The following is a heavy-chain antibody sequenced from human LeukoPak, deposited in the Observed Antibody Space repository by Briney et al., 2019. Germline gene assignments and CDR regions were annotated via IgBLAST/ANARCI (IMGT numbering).Heavy chain of an antibody. CDR3: ARDKGYCSGSSCYYYYGMDV. CDR2: IYSGGST. Sequence: PGGSLRLSCAASGFTVSSNYMSWVRQAPGKGLEWVSVIYSGGSTYYADSVKGRFTISRDNSKNTLYLRMNSLRAEDTAVYYCARDKGYCSGSSCYYYYGMDVWGQGTTVTVSS. V-gene: IGHV3-53*01. CDR1: GFTVSSNY. D-gene: IGHD2-15*01. J-gene: IGHJ6*02.